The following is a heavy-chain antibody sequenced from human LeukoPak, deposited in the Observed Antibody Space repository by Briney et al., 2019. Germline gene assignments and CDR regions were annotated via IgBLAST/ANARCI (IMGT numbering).Heavy chain of an antibody. V-gene: IGHV3-21*01. CDR3: ARSTVVTQRFDY. CDR2: ISSSSSYI. CDR1: GFTFSSYS. Sequence: PGGSLRLSCAASGFTFSSYSMNWVRQAPGKGLEWVSSISSSSSYIYYADSVKGRFTISRDNARNSLYLQMNSLRAEDTAVYYCARSTVVTQRFDYWGQGTLVTVSS. D-gene: IGHD4-23*01. J-gene: IGHJ4*02.